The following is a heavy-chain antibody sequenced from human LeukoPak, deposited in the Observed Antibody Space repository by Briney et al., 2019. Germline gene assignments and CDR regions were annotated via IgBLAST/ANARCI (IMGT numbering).Heavy chain of an antibody. CDR1: GGSIGPSY. V-gene: IGHV4-59*01. CDR2: IYYTGST. CDR3: ARGHYGSGTGTYSH. D-gene: IGHD3-10*01. J-gene: IGHJ4*02. Sequence: PSETLSLTCTVSGGSIGPSYWSWIRQPPGKGLEWIGYIYYTGSTNYNPSLKSRVTISVDTSKNQFSLTLTSVTAADTAVYYCARGHYGSGTGTYSHWGQGTLVTVSS.